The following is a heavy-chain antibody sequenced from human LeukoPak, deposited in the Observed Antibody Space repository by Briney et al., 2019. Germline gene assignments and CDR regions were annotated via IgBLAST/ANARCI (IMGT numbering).Heavy chain of an antibody. J-gene: IGHJ4*02. D-gene: IGHD6-19*01. CDR3: ARVPGRTIAVASTGYFDY. Sequence: GASVKVSCKASGYTFTGYYMHWVRQAPGQGLEWMGWINPNSGGTNYAQKFQGRVTMTRDTSISTAYMELSRLRSDDTAVYYCARVPGRTIAVASTGYFDYWGQGTLVTVSS. CDR2: INPNSGGT. V-gene: IGHV1-2*02. CDR1: GYTFTGYY.